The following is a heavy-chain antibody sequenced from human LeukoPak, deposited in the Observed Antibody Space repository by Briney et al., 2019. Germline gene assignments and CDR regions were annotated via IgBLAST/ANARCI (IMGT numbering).Heavy chain of an antibody. CDR3: ARGGIEYIAAAPHFDY. V-gene: IGHV3-21*01. J-gene: IGHJ4*02. Sequence: PGGSLRLSCAASGFTFSSYSMNWVRQAPGKGLGWVSYISSSSGYIYYADSLKGRFTISRDNAKNSLYLQMNSLGAEDTAVYYCARGGIEYIAAAPHFDYWGQGTLVTVSS. CDR2: ISSSSGYI. CDR1: GFTFSSYS. D-gene: IGHD6-13*01.